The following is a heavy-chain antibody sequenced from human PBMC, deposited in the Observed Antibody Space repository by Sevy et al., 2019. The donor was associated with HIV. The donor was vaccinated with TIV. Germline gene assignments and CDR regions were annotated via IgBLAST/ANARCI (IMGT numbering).Heavy chain of an antibody. CDR3: ARDKKNWNDGWFDP. D-gene: IGHD1-1*01. CDR1: GGSISNYY. J-gene: IGHJ5*02. V-gene: IGHV4-59*13. Sequence: SETLSLTCTISGGSISNYYWSWIRQAPGKGLEWIGYIYYSGGTNYNPSLKRRVTISVDTSKNQFSLKLSSVTAADTAVYYCARDKKNWNDGWFDPWGQGTLVTVSS. CDR2: IYYSGGT.